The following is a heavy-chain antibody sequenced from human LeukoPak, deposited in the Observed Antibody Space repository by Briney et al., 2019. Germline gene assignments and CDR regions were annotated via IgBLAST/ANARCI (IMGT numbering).Heavy chain of an antibody. J-gene: IGHJ4*02. CDR3: ARAPDDIRGYYPLDY. V-gene: IGHV4-59*01. Sequence: PSETLSLTCTVSGGSISSYYWSWIRQPPGKGLEWIGYIYYSGSSNYNPSLKSRVTISVDTSKKQFSLKLSSVTAADTAVYYCARAPDDIRGYYPLDYWGQGTLVTVSS. CDR2: IYYSGSS. CDR1: GGSISSYY. D-gene: IGHD3-22*01.